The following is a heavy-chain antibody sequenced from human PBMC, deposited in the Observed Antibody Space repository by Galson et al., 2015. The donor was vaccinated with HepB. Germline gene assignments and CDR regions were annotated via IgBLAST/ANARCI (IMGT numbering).Heavy chain of an antibody. CDR2: IIPILGIA. CDR3: ASSPIRTYYDSSGYSDAFDI. CDR1: GGTFSSYT. Sequence: SVKVSCKASGGTFSSYTISWVRQAPGQGLEWMGRIIPILGIANYAQKFQGRVTITADKSTSTAYMELSSLRSEDTAVYYCASSPIRTYYDSSGYSDAFDIWGQGTMVTVSS. V-gene: IGHV1-69*02. J-gene: IGHJ3*02. D-gene: IGHD3-22*01.